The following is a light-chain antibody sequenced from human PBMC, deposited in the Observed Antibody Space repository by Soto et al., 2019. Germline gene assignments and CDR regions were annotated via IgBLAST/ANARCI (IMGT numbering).Light chain of an antibody. CDR3: QQYSSYPSRT. CDR2: KAS. Sequence: DIQMTQSPSTLSASVGDRVSITCRASQTINNLMAWYQQKPGQAPKLLIYKASNLETGVPSRFSGSGSGTEFTLTISSLQPDDFATYYCQQYSSYPSRTFGGGTKVDIK. CDR1: QTINNL. J-gene: IGKJ4*01. V-gene: IGKV1-5*03.